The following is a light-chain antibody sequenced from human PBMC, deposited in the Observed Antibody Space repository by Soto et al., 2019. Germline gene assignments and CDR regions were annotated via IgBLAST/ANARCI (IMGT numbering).Light chain of an antibody. CDR2: VAS. CDR3: QQSYTTPRT. V-gene: IGKV1-39*01. CDR1: QTISRS. Sequence: DIQMTQSPSSLSASGVDRFTITCLASQTISRSLNWYQQKPGKVPKVLIYVASSLESGVPPRFSGSGSGTDFTLTISSLQPEDFATYYCQQSYTTPRTFGQGTKVDNK. J-gene: IGKJ1*01.